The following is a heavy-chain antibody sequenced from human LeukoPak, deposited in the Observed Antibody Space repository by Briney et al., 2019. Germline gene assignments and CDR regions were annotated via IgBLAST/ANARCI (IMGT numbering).Heavy chain of an antibody. J-gene: IGHJ3*02. Sequence: GGSLRLSCAASGFTLSSNAMSWVRQAPGKGLEWVASIKQDGGEKYYVDSVKGRFTISRDNAKNSLYLQMNSLRGEDTAMYYCARDYGWARDIWGQGTMVTVSS. V-gene: IGHV3-7*01. CDR2: IKQDGGEK. CDR3: ARDYGWARDI. CDR1: GFTLSSNA. D-gene: IGHD3-16*01.